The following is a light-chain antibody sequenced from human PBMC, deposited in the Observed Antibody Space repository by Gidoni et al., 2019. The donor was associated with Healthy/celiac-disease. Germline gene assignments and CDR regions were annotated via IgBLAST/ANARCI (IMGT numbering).Light chain of an antibody. J-gene: IGKJ4*01. Sequence: EIVLTQSPATLSLSPGERATLSCRASQSVSSYLAWYQQKPGQAPRLLIDDASNRATGIPARFSGSGSGTDFTLTISSLEPEDFAVYYCQQRSNSLTFXGXTKVEIK. CDR3: QQRSNSLT. CDR2: DAS. V-gene: IGKV3-11*01. CDR1: QSVSSY.